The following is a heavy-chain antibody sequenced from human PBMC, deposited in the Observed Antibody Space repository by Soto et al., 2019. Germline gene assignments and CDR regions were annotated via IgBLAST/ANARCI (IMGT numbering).Heavy chain of an antibody. CDR3: TTLPVSYYYGMDV. V-gene: IGHV3-15*01. CDR2: IKSITDGGTT. Sequence: PGGSMTLSWAVSGFTFSNACIRWVRQAPGKGRGWVGRIKSITDGGTTDSAAPVKGRFNISRDDSKNTLYLQMNSLKTEATAVYYCTTLPVSYYYGMDVWGQGTTVTVSS. CDR1: GFTFSNAC. J-gene: IGHJ6*02. D-gene: IGHD2-8*01.